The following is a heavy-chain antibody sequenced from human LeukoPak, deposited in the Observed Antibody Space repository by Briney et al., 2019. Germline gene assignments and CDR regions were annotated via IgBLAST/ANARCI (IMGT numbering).Heavy chain of an antibody. CDR2: IYHSGST. CDR1: GGSISSGTYY. J-gene: IGHJ6*03. CDR3: ARDRKYYYHMDV. Sequence: PSETLSLTCTVSGGSISSGTYYWAWIRQPPGKGLEWIGTIYHSGSTYYNPSLKSRVTISVDTSKNQFSLNLTSLTAADTAVYCCARDRKYYYHMDVWGKGTTVTVSS. V-gene: IGHV4-39*07. D-gene: IGHD1-14*01.